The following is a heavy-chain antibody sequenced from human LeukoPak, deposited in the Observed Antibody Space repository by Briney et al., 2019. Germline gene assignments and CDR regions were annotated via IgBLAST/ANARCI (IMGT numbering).Heavy chain of an antibody. D-gene: IGHD6-13*01. CDR2: INAGSGDT. CDR3: ARTARIAARVGDYFDY. CDR1: GYTFTSHA. Sequence: ASVKVSCKASGYTFTSHAIHWVRQAPGQRLEWMGWINAGSGDTKCSQNLEGRVTITRDTSASTAYMELSSLKSEDTAVYYCARTARIAARVGDYFDYWGQGTLVTVSS. J-gene: IGHJ4*02. V-gene: IGHV1-3*01.